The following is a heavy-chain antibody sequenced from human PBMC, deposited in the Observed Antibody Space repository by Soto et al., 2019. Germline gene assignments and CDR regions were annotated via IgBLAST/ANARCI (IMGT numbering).Heavy chain of an antibody. Sequence: GASVKVSCKASGYTFTSYYMHGVRQAPGQGLEWMGIINPSGGSTSYAQKFQGRVTMTRDTSTSTVYMELSSLRSEDTAVYYCALIPGFGELSNDYWGQGTLVTVSS. J-gene: IGHJ4*02. CDR3: ALIPGFGELSNDY. D-gene: IGHD3-10*01. CDR2: INPSGGST. V-gene: IGHV1-46*03. CDR1: GYTFTSYY.